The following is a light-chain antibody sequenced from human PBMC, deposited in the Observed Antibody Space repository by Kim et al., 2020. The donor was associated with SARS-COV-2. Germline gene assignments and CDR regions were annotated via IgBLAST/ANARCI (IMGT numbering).Light chain of an antibody. Sequence: DIQMTQSPSSLSASVGDTVTITCQASQNINTYLNWYQQKPGTAPNLLIYDASNLQTGVPSRFSGGGSGTDFTFTISSLQPEDTATYFCQHYDNHLWAFGQGTKVDIK. J-gene: IGKJ1*01. CDR2: DAS. V-gene: IGKV1-33*01. CDR3: QHYDNHLWA. CDR1: QNINTY.